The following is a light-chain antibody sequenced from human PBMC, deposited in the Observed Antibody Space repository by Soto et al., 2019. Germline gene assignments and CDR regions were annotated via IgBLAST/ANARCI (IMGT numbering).Light chain of an antibody. CDR2: EVS. CDR1: SSAVGGYNF. Sequence: QSALTQPPSASGSPGQSVTISCTGTSSAVGGYNFVSWYQQHPGKAPKLMIYEVSERPSGVPDRFSGSKSGNTASLTVSGLQAEDEADYYCSSYAGSNIVVFGGGTKLTGL. J-gene: IGLJ2*01. V-gene: IGLV2-8*01. CDR3: SSYAGSNIVV.